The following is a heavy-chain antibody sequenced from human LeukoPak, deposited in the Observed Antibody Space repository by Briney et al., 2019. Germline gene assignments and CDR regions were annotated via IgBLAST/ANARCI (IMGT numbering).Heavy chain of an antibody. CDR1: GGSISSYY. V-gene: IGHV4-59*08. J-gene: IGHJ4*02. D-gene: IGHD5-24*01. CDR3: ARHLGPLGREMATIRD. CDR2: IYYSGST. Sequence: SETLSLTCTVSGGSISSYYWSWIRQPPGKGLEWIGYIYYSGSTNYNPSLKSRVTISVDTSKNQFSLKLSSVTAADTAVYYCARHLGPLGREMATIRDWSQGTLVTVSS.